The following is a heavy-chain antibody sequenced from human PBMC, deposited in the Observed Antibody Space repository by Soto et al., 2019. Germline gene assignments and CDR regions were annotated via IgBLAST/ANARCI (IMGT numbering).Heavy chain of an antibody. CDR3: AVGYYYYGGDGMDV. Sequence: ASVKVSCKASGYTFTNYDITWVRQAPGQGLEWMGRISTYNGNTNYAQNLQGRVTMTTDKSTNTAYMELRSLRSDDTAVYYCAVGYYYYGGDGMDVWGQGTTVTVSS. V-gene: IGHV1-18*01. J-gene: IGHJ6*02. CDR1: GYTFTNYD. D-gene: IGHD2-21*01. CDR2: ISTYNGNT.